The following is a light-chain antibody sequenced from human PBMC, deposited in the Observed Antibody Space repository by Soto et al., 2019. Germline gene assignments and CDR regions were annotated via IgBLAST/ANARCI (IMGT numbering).Light chain of an antibody. J-gene: IGKJ1*01. CDR3: QQYGSSPRT. Sequence: EIVLTQSPGTLSLSPGERATLSCRASQSVSNNHLAWYQQNPGQAPRLLIYGASSRATGIPDRFSGSGSGTDFTLTISRLEPEDFAVYYCQQYGSSPRTFGQGTKVEIK. CDR2: GAS. V-gene: IGKV3-20*01. CDR1: QSVSNNH.